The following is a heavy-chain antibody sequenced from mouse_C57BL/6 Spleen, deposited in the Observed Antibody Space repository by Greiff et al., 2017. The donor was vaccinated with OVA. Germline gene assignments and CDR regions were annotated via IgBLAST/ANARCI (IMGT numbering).Heavy chain of an antibody. CDR1: GYTFTSYW. CDR2: IDPSDSYT. V-gene: IGHV1-69*01. CDR3: ARGGYGSPMDY. D-gene: IGHD1-1*01. J-gene: IGHJ4*01. Sequence: QVQLQQPGAELVMPGASVKLSCKASGYTFTSYWMHWVKQRPGQGLEWIGEIDPSDSYTNYNQKFKGKSTLTVDKSSSTAYMKLSSLTSEDSAVYYCARGGYGSPMDYWGQGTSVTVSS.